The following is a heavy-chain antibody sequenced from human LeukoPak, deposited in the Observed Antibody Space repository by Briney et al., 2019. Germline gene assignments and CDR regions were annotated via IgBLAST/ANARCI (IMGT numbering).Heavy chain of an antibody. CDR3: AREEGYSYGYSPRYYYYYMDV. V-gene: IGHV3-66*02. CDR1: GLTVSTNY. CDR2: IYSGGSA. D-gene: IGHD5-18*01. J-gene: IGHJ6*03. Sequence: GGSLRLSCAASGLTVSTNYMSWVRQAPGKGLEWVSVIYSGGSAYYADSVKGRFTISRDNSKNTLYLQVDSLRAEDTAVYYCAREEGYSYGYSPRYYYYYMDVWGKGTTVTVSS.